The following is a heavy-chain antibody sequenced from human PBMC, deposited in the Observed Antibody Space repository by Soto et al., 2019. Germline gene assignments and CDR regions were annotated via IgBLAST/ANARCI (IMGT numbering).Heavy chain of an antibody. CDR1: GVSLSSGNW. Sequence: PXATLSLTCAVSGVSLSSGNWWTWVRQSPQRGLEYIGEICHDGTANYYPSFERRVAISVDTSKNQFSLKLTSVTAADTAIYFCARLIYDTRLKYMYFDFWGQGTLVTVSS. CDR2: ICHDGTA. V-gene: IGHV4-4*01. D-gene: IGHD3-22*01. J-gene: IGHJ4*02. CDR3: ARLIYDTRLKYMYFDF.